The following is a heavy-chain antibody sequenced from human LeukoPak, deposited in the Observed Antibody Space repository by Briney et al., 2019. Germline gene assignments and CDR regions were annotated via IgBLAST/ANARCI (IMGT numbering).Heavy chain of an antibody. V-gene: IGHV3-23*01. D-gene: IGHD6-19*01. Sequence: GGSLRLSCAASGFTFSSYAMSWVRQAPGKGLECVSAINGSGGSTYYADSVKGRFTIPRDNSKNTLYLQMNSLRAEDTAVYYCAKASSGWFAGYWGQGTLVTVSS. CDR1: GFTFSSYA. CDR3: AKASSGWFAGY. CDR2: INGSGGST. J-gene: IGHJ4*02.